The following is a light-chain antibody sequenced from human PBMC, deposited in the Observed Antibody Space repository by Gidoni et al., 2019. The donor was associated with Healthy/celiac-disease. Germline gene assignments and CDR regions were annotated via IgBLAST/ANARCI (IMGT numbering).Light chain of an antibody. J-gene: IGKJ2*04. Sequence: DSVLTQSPGTLSLSPGERATLSCRASQRVSSSYLAWYQQKPGQAPRLLSYGASSRATGIPDRVSGSGSGTDFTLPISRLEPEDFAVYYCQQYGSSPMCSFGQGTKLEIK. CDR2: GAS. CDR3: QQYGSSPMCS. V-gene: IGKV3-20*01. CDR1: QRVSSSY.